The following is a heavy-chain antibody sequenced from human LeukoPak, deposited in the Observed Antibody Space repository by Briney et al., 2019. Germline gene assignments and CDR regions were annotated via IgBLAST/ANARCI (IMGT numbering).Heavy chain of an antibody. J-gene: IGHJ4*02. V-gene: IGHV4-59*01. D-gene: IGHD3-10*01. Sequence: SETLSLTCTVSGGSISSYYWSWIRQPPGKGLEWIGYIYYSGSTNYNPSLKSRVTISVDTSKNQFSLKLSSVTAADTAVYYCASGTELLWFGESLDYWGQGTLVTVSS. CDR3: ASGTELLWFGESLDY. CDR2: IYYSGST. CDR1: GGSISSYY.